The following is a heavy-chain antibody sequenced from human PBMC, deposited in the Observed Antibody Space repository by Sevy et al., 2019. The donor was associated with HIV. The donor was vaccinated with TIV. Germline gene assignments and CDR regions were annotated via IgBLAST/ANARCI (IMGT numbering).Heavy chain of an antibody. V-gene: IGHV3-23*01. J-gene: IGHJ4*02. Sequence: GGSLRLSCAASGFTFSKYSMSWVRQPPGKGLEWVSTLSFVCGEINYADSVKGRFTISRDNSKSSVYLQMNNLRPEDTAVYYCAREGCTKPHDYWGQGTLLTVSS. CDR3: AREGCTKPHDY. D-gene: IGHD2-8*01. CDR2: LSFVCGEI. CDR1: GFTFSKYS.